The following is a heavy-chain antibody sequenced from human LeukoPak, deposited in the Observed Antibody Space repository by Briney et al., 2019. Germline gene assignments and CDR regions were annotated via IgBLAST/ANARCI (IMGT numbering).Heavy chain of an antibody. CDR1: GLTFSSYE. J-gene: IGHJ6*02. Sequence: GGSLRLSCAASGLTFSSYEMNWVRQAPGKGLEWVSYISSSGSTIYYADSVKGRFTISRDNAKNSLYLQMNSLRAEDTAVYYCARDPMLYSSSAHYGMDVWGQGTTVTVSS. V-gene: IGHV3-48*03. CDR3: ARDPMLYSSSAHYGMDV. D-gene: IGHD6-13*01. CDR2: ISSSGSTI.